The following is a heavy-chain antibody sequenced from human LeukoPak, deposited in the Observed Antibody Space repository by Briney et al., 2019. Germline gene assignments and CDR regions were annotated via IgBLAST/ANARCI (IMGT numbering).Heavy chain of an antibody. D-gene: IGHD3-22*01. CDR2: ISGSGGST. J-gene: IGHJ4*02. V-gene: IGHV3-23*01. Sequence: GGSLRLSCAASGFTFSTYAMTWVRQAPGKGLEWVSVISGSGGSTYYADSVKGRFTLSRDNSKNTLYLQMNSLRAEDTAVYYCAKKRSTMIVVVTALDYWGQGTLVTVSS. CDR1: GFTFSTYA. CDR3: AKKRSTMIVVVTALDY.